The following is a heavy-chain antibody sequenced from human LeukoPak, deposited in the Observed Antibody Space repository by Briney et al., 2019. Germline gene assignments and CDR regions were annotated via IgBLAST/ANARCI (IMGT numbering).Heavy chain of an antibody. J-gene: IGHJ4*02. D-gene: IGHD3-3*01. CDR3: ARGLNDSWTGENY. CDR2: IYYSGST. V-gene: IGHV4-59*12. CDR1: GGSISSYY. Sequence: KSSETLSLTCTVSGGSISSYYWNWIRQPPGKGLEWIGYIYYSGSTNYNPSLKSRVTISLDTSKSQFSLKVRYVTAADTAVYYCARGLNDSWTGENYWGQGTLVTVSS.